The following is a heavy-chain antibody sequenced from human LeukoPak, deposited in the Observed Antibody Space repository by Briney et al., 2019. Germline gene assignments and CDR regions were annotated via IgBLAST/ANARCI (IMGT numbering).Heavy chain of an antibody. CDR3: ARDRNLAAGTFYFDY. J-gene: IGHJ4*02. CDR1: GFTFSSYW. V-gene: IGHV3-7*01. D-gene: IGHD6-13*01. CDR2: IKQDGSEK. Sequence: PGGSLRLSCAASGFTFSSYWMSWVRQAPGKGLEWVANIKQDGSEKYYVDSVKGRFTISRDNAKNSLYLQMNSLRAEDTAVYYCARDRNLAAGTFYFDYWGQGTLVTVSS.